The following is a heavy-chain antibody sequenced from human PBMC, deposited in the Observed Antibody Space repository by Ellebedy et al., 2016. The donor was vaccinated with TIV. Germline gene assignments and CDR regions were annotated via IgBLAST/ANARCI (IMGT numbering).Heavy chain of an antibody. Sequence: GESLKISCAASGFTFDDYAMHWARQAPGKGLEWVSFISSSSSYIYYADSVKGRFSISRDNAKNSLYLQMNSLRAEDTAVYYCAREDGNYDILTGYYNNWFDPWGQGTLVTVSS. CDR1: GFTFDDYA. D-gene: IGHD3-9*01. CDR3: AREDGNYDILTGYYNNWFDP. V-gene: IGHV3-21*01. J-gene: IGHJ5*02. CDR2: ISSSSSYI.